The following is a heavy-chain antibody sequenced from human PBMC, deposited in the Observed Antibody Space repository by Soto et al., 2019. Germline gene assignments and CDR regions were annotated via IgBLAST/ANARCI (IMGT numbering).Heavy chain of an antibody. CDR3: ARTGDGYNEGFDY. V-gene: IGHV3-53*01. J-gene: IGHJ4*02. CDR2: IYSGGST. CDR1: GFTVSSNY. Sequence: LRLSCAASGFTVSSNYMSWVRQAPGKGLEWVSVIYSGGSTYYADSVKGRFTISRDNSKNTLYLQMNSLRAEDTAVYYCARTGDGYNEGFDYWGQGTLATVSS. D-gene: IGHD5-12*01.